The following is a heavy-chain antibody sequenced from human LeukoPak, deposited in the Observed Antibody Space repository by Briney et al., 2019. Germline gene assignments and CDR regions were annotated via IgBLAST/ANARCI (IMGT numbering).Heavy chain of an antibody. CDR2: ISYSGTT. Sequence: SETLSLTCTVSGGSISSSKYYWGWIRHPPGKGLEWIGSISYSGTTDYNPSLNSRITISVDTSKNQFSLKLRSVTAADTAVYYCARLDSSGYPFDYWGQGTLVTVSS. CDR3: ARLDSSGYPFDY. CDR1: GGSISSSKYY. J-gene: IGHJ4*02. V-gene: IGHV4-39*07. D-gene: IGHD3-22*01.